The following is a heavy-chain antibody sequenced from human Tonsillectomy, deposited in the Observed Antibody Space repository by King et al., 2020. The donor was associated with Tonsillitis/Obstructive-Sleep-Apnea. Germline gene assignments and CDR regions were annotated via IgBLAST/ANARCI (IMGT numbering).Heavy chain of an antibody. CDR2: ISGSGGST. J-gene: IGHJ3*02. Sequence: VQLVESGGGLVQPGGSLRLSCAASGFTFSSYAMSWVRQAPGKGLEWVSAISGSGGSTYYADSVKGRFTISRDNSKNTLYLQMNSLRAEDTAVYYCAKDKDIVLMVYAADACDIWGQGRMITVSS. D-gene: IGHD2-8*01. V-gene: IGHV3-23*04. CDR3: AKDKDIVLMVYAADACDI. CDR1: GFTFSSYA.